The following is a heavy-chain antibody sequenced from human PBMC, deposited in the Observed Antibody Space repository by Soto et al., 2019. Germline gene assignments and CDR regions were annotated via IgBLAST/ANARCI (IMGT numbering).Heavy chain of an antibody. Sequence: SETLSLTCTVSGGSISSGGYYWSWIRQHPGKGLEWIGYIYYSGITYYNPSLKSRVNISGDTSKNQFSLKLSSVTAADTAVYYCTRGYSRGYLGNWFDPWGQGTLVT. J-gene: IGHJ5*02. V-gene: IGHV4-31*02. CDR3: TRGYSRGYLGNWFDP. CDR1: GGSISSGGYY. D-gene: IGHD3-22*01. CDR2: IYYSGIT.